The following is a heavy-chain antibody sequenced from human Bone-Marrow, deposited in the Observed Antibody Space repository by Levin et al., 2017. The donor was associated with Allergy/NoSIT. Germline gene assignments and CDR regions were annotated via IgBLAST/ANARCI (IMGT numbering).Heavy chain of an antibody. V-gene: IGHV3-33*01. CDR2: IWYDGSNK. CDR1: GFSFSDYA. J-gene: IGHJ6*02. Sequence: LSLTCEASGFSFSDYAIHWVRQAPGKGLEWVAVIWYDGSNKYYADSVKGRFTISRDNSKNTLYLEVNSLRTEDTAVYYCARSPYCSRIKCYEMDVWGQGTTVTVSS. CDR3: ARSPYCSRIKCYEMDV. D-gene: IGHD2-2*01.